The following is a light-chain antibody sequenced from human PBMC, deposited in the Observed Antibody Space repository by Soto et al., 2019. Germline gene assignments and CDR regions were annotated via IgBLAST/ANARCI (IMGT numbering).Light chain of an antibody. V-gene: IGKV3-20*01. CDR2: GAS. J-gene: IGKJ2*01. CDR3: QQHGGSPSYT. Sequence: EIVLTQSPGTLSLSPGERATLSCRASQSVSSNYLAWYQQKPGQAPRLLIYGASSRATGITDRFSGSGSGTDFTLTISRLEPEDFAMYYCQQHGGSPSYTFGQGTKLEIK. CDR1: QSVSSNY.